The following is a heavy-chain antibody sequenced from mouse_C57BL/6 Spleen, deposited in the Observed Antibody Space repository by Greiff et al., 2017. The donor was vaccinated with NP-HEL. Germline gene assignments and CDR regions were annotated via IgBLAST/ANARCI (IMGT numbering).Heavy chain of an antibody. CDR3: ARIPYYGSSDWYFEG. CDR2: IYPRDGST. V-gene: IGHV1-78*01. Sequence: VQLQQSDAELVKPGASVKMSCKVSGYTFTDHTIHWMKQRPEQGLEWIGYIYPRDGSTKYNEKFKGKATLTADKSSSTAYMQLNSLTSEDSAVYFCARIPYYGSSDWYFEGWGTGTTVTVAS. CDR1: GYTFTDHT. D-gene: IGHD1-1*01. J-gene: IGHJ1*03.